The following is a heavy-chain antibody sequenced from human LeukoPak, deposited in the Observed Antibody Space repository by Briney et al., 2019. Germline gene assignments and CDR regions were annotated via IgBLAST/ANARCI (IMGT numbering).Heavy chain of an antibody. V-gene: IGHV4-34*01. CDR2: INHSGST. D-gene: IGHD4-4*01. CDR1: GGSFSGYY. CDR3: ARPSNPSRPNGMDV. Sequence: SETLSLTCAVYGGSFSGYYWSWIRQPPGKGLEWIGEINHSGSTNYNPSLKSRVTISVDTSKNQFSLKLSSVTAEDTAVYYCARPSNPSRPNGMDVWGQGTTVTVSS. J-gene: IGHJ6*02.